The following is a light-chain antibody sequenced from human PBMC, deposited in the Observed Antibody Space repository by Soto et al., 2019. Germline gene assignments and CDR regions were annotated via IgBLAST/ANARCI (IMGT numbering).Light chain of an antibody. CDR2: GAS. J-gene: IGKJ2*01. CDR1: QSVSSSY. V-gene: IGKV3-20*01. Sequence: EIVLTQSPGTLSLSPGERATLSCRASQSVSSSYLAWYQQKPGQAPRLLIYGASSSATGIPDRFSGSGSGTDFTLTISRLEPEDFAVSYCQQYGSSPYTFGQGTKLEI. CDR3: QQYGSSPYT.